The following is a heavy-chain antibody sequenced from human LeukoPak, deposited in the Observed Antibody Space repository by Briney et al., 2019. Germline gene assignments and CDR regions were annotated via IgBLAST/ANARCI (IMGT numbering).Heavy chain of an antibody. Sequence: SETLSLTCTVSGGSISSSYCSWIRQPAGKGLEWIGRTYTTGSTDSTDFNPSLKSRVTMSVDTSKNQFSLKLGSVTAADTAVYYCAGFRAGSYYWGQGTLVTVSS. CDR2: TYTTGSTDST. D-gene: IGHD2-15*01. CDR3: AGFRAGSYY. CDR1: GGSISSSY. V-gene: IGHV4-4*07. J-gene: IGHJ4*02.